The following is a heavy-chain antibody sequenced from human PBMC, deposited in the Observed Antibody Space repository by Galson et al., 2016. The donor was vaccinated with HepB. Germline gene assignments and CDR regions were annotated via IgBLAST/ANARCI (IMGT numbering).Heavy chain of an antibody. D-gene: IGHD2-15*01. V-gene: IGHV4-59*11. CDR1: GGSFRSLY. CDR2: IHRSGTP. Sequence: ETLSLTCSVSGGSFRSLYWTWVRQSPGKGLEWIASIHRSGTPNYNPSLKSRVTISVDTAKNQFSLKVTSVTSADTAVYYCAREQELGGSSLDWGQGTLVTISS. CDR3: AREQELGGSSLD. J-gene: IGHJ4*01.